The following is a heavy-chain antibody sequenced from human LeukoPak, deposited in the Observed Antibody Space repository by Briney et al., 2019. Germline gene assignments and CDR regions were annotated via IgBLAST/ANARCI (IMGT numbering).Heavy chain of an antibody. CDR1: GFTFSSYS. CDR2: ISSSSSYI. D-gene: IGHD3-22*01. J-gene: IGHJ4*02. Sequence: GGSLRLSCAASGFTFSSYSMTWVRQAPGKGLEWVSSISSSSSYIYYADSVKGRFTISRDNAKNSLYLQMNSLGAEDTAVYYCARVDYYDSSGYYFDYWGQGTLVTVSS. V-gene: IGHV3-21*01. CDR3: ARVDYYDSSGYYFDY.